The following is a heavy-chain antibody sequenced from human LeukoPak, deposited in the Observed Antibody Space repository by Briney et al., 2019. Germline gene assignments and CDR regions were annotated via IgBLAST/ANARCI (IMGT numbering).Heavy chain of an antibody. CDR3: ARRGYDFWTDY. CDR2: IYYSGST. V-gene: IGHV4-39*01. D-gene: IGHD3-3*01. J-gene: IGHJ4*02. Sequence: PSETLSLTCTVSGGSISSSSYYWGWIRQPPGEGLEWIGSIYYSGSTYYNQSLKSRVTISVDTSKNQFSLKLSSVTAADTAVYYCARRGYDFWTDYWGQGTLVTVSS. CDR1: GGSISSSSYY.